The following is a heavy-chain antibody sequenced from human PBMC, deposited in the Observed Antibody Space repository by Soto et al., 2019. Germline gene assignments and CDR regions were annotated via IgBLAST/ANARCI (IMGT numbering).Heavy chain of an antibody. D-gene: IGHD2-2*01. J-gene: IGHJ4*02. CDR2: ISKSDYT. CDR3: AREDSIIIPAVSDF. CDR1: GFAFNNYG. V-gene: IGHV3-21*01. Sequence: SGGSLRLSCTVSGFAFNNYGINWVRQAPGKGLEWVSSISKSDYTYYSDSVKGRFAISRDNAKSSVSLQMNTLRVEDTAVYYCAREDSIIIPAVSDFWGQGXLVTVHS.